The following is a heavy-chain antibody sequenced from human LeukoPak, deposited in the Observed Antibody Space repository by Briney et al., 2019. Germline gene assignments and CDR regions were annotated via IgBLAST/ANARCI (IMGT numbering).Heavy chain of an antibody. D-gene: IGHD1-26*01. Sequence: GGSLRLSCPASGFTFSNYAMHWVRQAPGKGLEYVSGISSNGGSTFYASSVKGRFTISRDNSKNTLYLQMGSLRAEDMAVYYCARAEWEQLRWGIDYWGQGSLVTVSS. V-gene: IGHV3-64*01. CDR2: ISSNGGST. CDR1: GFTFSNYA. CDR3: ARAEWEQLRWGIDY. J-gene: IGHJ4*02.